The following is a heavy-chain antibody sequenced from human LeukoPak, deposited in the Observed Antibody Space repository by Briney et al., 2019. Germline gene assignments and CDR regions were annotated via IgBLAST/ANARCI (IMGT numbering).Heavy chain of an antibody. J-gene: IGHJ6*02. CDR1: GYTFTSYY. CDR2: MNPNSAKT. CDR3: VRQTRIAAASMDV. D-gene: IGHD6-13*01. V-gene: IGHV1-8*02. Sequence: ASVKVSCKASGYTFTSYYMHWVRQATGQGLEWMGWMNPNSAKTVYAQRFQDRVTLTWNTSISTAYMELSSLRYEDAAVYYCVRQTRIAAASMDVWGQGTTVTVSS.